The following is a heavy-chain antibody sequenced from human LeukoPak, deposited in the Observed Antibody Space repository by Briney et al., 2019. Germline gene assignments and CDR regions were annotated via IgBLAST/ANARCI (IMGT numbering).Heavy chain of an antibody. CDR2: IYTSGST. J-gene: IGHJ4*02. V-gene: IGHV4-61*02. CDR1: GGSISSGRYY. Sequence: SETLSLTCTVSGGSISSGRYYWSWIRQPAGKGLEWIGRIYTSGSTNYNPSLKSRVTISVDTSKNQFSLKLSSVTAADTAVYYCARDRTKLGITYYFDYWGQGTLVTVSS. D-gene: IGHD7-27*01. CDR3: ARDRTKLGITYYFDY.